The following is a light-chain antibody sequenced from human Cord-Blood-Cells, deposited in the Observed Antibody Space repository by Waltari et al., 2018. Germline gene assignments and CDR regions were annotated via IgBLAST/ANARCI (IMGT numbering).Light chain of an antibody. CDR1: QRVSSY. J-gene: IGKJ1*01. V-gene: IGKV3-11*01. Sequence: EIVLTQSPATLSLSPGERATLPCRASQRVSSYLSWYQQKPGQAPQLLIYDASNRATGIPARFSGSGSGTDFTLTISSLEPEDFAVYYCQQRSNWPTFGQGTKVEIK. CDR2: DAS. CDR3: QQRSNWPT.